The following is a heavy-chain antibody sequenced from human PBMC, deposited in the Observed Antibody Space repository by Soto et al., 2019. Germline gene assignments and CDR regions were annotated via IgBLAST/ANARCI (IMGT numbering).Heavy chain of an antibody. Sequence: QVPLQESGPGLVKPSETLSLTCTVSGGSISSDYYYWSWIRQPPGRGLEWIGYIYYSGRTCYNPSLKSRLIISVDTSKNQFSLGLSSVTAADTAVYYCARGGAIADFYFDSWGQGILVSVSS. CDR3: ARGGAIADFYFDS. D-gene: IGHD3-16*01. CDR1: GGSISSDYYY. V-gene: IGHV4-30-4*01. CDR2: IYYSGRT. J-gene: IGHJ4*02.